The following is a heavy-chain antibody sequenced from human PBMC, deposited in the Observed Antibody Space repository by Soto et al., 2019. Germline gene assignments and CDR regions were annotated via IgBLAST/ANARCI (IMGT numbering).Heavy chain of an antibody. CDR2: ISSSGSTI. D-gene: IGHD6-19*01. Sequence: SLRLSCAASGFTFSSYEMNWVRQAPVKGLERVSYISSSGSTIYYADSVKGRFTISRDNAKNLLYLQMNSLRAEDTAVYYCARDDRTSSGWRLPFFDYWGQGTQVTVSS. J-gene: IGHJ4*02. V-gene: IGHV3-48*03. CDR3: ARDDRTSSGWRLPFFDY. CDR1: GFTFSSYE.